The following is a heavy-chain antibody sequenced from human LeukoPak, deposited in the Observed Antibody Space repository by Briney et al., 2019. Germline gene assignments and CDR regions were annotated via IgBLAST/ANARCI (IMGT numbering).Heavy chain of an antibody. J-gene: IGHJ4*02. Sequence: PGGSLRLSCAASGFTSSTYTINWVRQAPGKGLEWVSSINGDGRYIYYADSMKGRFTISRDNAKNSLYLQMNSLRAEDTAMYYCVRVWGHSGYDYFPFDYWGQGTLVTVSS. D-gene: IGHD5-12*01. CDR3: VRVWGHSGYDYFPFDY. CDR2: INGDGRYI. V-gene: IGHV3-21*01. CDR1: GFTSSTYT.